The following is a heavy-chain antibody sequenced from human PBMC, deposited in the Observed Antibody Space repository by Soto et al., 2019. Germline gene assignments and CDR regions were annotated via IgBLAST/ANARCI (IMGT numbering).Heavy chain of an antibody. V-gene: IGHV1-69*01. CDR1: GGTFSTYT. CDR2: IIASFGTA. D-gene: IGHD3-10*01. Sequence: QVQLVQSGAEAKKPGSSVKVSCKASGGTFSTYTITWVRQAPGQGLEWMGGIIASFGTADYAQNFQGTVTISADESTSTAYLELNSLRAEDTAVYYCEGVRGAVWGQGTLVTVSS. J-gene: IGHJ4*02. CDR3: EGVRGAV.